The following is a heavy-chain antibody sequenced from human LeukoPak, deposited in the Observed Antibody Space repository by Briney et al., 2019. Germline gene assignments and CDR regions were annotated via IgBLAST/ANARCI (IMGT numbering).Heavy chain of an antibody. CDR2: INTDGSST. CDR1: GFTFSSYW. CDR3: ARTVPGYFFDN. Sequence: WGSLRLSCAASGFTFSSYWMHWVRQAPGKGLVWVSRINTDGSSTSYADSVKGRFTISRDNAKNTLYLQMNSLRAEDTAVYYCARTVPGYFFDNWGQGTLVTVSS. J-gene: IGHJ4*02. V-gene: IGHV3-74*01. D-gene: IGHD3-10*01.